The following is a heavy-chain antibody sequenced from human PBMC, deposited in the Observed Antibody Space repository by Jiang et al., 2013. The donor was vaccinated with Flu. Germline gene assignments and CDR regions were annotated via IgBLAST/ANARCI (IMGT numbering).Heavy chain of an antibody. CDR2: TSISSSTV. V-gene: IGHV3-48*03. CDR3: ASRPSYSNYWFDP. D-gene: IGHD4-11*01. J-gene: IGHJ5*02. CDR1: GFTFSSYD. Sequence: LESGGGLVQPGGSLRLSCAASGFTFSSYDMNWVRQAPGKGLEWVSYTSISSSTVYYADSVKGRFTISRDNAKNSLYLQMNSLRAEDTAVYYCASRPSYSNYWFDPWGQGTLVTVSS.